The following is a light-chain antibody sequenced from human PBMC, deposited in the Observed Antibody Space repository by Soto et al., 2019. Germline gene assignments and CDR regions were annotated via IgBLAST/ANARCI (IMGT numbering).Light chain of an antibody. Sequence: EIFLTQSPATLSVSPGESATLSCRAGQSLSNNLAWYQQKPGQAPRLLIYAASTRASGLPARISGSRSGTEFTLTISGLQSEDFAVYYCQLHHDWPMYPFGQGTNLEMK. CDR2: AAS. CDR3: QLHHDWPMYP. V-gene: IGKV3-15*01. CDR1: QSLSNN. J-gene: IGKJ2*01.